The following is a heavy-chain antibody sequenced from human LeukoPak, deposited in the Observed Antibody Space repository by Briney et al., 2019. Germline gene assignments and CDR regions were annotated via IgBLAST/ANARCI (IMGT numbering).Heavy chain of an antibody. Sequence: SETLSLTCTVSGGSISSGGYYWSWIRQHPGKVLEWIGYIYYSGGTYYNPSLKSRVTISVDTSKNQFSLKLSSVTAADTAVYYCARVEQQPYYYYYGMDVWGQGTTVTVSS. CDR1: GGSISSGGYY. V-gene: IGHV4-31*03. J-gene: IGHJ6*02. CDR3: ARVEQQPYYYYYGMDV. D-gene: IGHD6-13*01. CDR2: IYYSGGT.